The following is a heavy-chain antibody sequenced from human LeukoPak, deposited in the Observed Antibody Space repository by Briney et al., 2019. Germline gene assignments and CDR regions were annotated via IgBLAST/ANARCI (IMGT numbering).Heavy chain of an antibody. CDR1: GFTFSSYA. D-gene: IGHD6-19*01. J-gene: IGHJ3*02. CDR2: ISGSGGST. V-gene: IGHV3-23*01. CDR3: AKDRTYSSGWYPAFDI. Sequence: GGSLRLSCAASGFTFSSYAMSWVRQAPGKGLEWVSAISGSGGSTYYADSVKGRFTISRDNSKNTLYLQMNSLRAEDTAVYYCAKDRTYSSGWYPAFDIWGQGTMVTVSS.